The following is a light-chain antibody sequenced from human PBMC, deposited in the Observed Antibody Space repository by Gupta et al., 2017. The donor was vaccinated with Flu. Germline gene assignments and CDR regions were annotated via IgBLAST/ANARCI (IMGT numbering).Light chain of an antibody. J-gene: IGKJ4*01. CDR1: QSISNW. CDR2: KAS. Sequence: DMQMTQSLSTLSASVGDRVTITCRASQSISNWLAWYQQKPGKAPKLLIYKASRLESGVPSRFSGSGSGTEFTLTIRSLQPDDFATYYCQQANVAPLTFGGGTKVEIK. V-gene: IGKV1-5*03. CDR3: QQANVAPLT.